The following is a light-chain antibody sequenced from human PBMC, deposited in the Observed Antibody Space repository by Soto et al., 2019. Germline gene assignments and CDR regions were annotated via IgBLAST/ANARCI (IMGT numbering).Light chain of an antibody. Sequence: EIVLTQSPATLSLSPGERATLSCRASQSVSSYLAWYQQKPGHAPRLLFYDASNRATGIPARFSGSGSGTDFTLTISSLEPEDFAVYYCQQRSNWPPFTFGGGTKVEIK. J-gene: IGKJ4*01. CDR1: QSVSSY. CDR2: DAS. V-gene: IGKV3-11*01. CDR3: QQRSNWPPFT.